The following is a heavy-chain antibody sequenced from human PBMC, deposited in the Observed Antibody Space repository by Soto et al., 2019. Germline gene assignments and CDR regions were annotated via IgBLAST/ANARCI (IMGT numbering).Heavy chain of an antibody. D-gene: IGHD3-3*01. CDR1: GYTFTSYG. CDR2: ISAYNGNT. J-gene: IGHJ4*02. CDR3: ARDTYDFWSGYSGY. V-gene: IGHV1-18*01. Sequence: ASVKVSCKASGYTFTSYGISWVRQAPGQGLEWMGWISAYNGNTNYAQKLQGRVTMTTDTSTSTAYMELRSLRSYATAVYYCARDTYDFWSGYSGYWGQGTLVTVSS.